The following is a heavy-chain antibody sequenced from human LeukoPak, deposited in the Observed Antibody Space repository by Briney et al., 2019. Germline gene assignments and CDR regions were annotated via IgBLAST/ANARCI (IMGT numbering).Heavy chain of an antibody. CDR2: ISGSSASI. V-gene: IGHV3-21*01. Sequence: GGSLRLSCAASGFTFSDYTINWVRQAPGKGLEWVSSISGSSASIFYADSLKGRFTISRDNANSSLYLQMNSLRVEDTAVYYCARGGKRALAGTRSPQYFQHWGQGTLVTVSS. D-gene: IGHD6-19*01. CDR1: GFTFSDYT. CDR3: ARGGKRALAGTRSPQYFQH. J-gene: IGHJ1*01.